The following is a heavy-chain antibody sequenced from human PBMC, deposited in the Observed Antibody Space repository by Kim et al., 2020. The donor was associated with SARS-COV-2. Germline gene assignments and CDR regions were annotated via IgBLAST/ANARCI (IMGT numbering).Heavy chain of an antibody. CDR3: ITDHISYTPRVYCSGDNCYRGY. CDR2: VKSKSDGETT. Sequence: GGSLRLSCAASGFTFSNAWMSWVRQAPGKGLEWVGRVKSKSDGETTDYAAPVKGRFTISREDSKNTLYLQMNSLNTEDTAVYYCITDHISYTPRVYCSGDNCYRGYWGQGTLVTVSS. D-gene: IGHD2-15*01. CDR1: GFTFSNAW. J-gene: IGHJ4*02. V-gene: IGHV3-15*05.